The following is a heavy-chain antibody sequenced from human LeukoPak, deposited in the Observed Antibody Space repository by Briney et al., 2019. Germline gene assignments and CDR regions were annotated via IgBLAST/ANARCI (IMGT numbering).Heavy chain of an antibody. Sequence: GGSLRLSSAASGFTFSSYSMNWVRQAPGKGLEWVSYISSSSSTIYYADSVKGRFTISRDNAKNSLYLQMNSLRAEDTAVYYCARDRDVDTAMPWGKGTTVTVSS. V-gene: IGHV3-48*01. D-gene: IGHD5-18*01. CDR2: ISSSSSTI. J-gene: IGHJ6*04. CDR3: ARDRDVDTAMP. CDR1: GFTFSSYS.